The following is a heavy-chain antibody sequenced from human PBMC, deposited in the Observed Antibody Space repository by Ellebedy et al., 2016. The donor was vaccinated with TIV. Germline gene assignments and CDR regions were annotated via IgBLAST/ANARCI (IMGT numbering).Heavy chain of an antibody. V-gene: IGHV3-33*08. J-gene: IGHJ2*01. CDR1: GFTFSGFG. D-gene: IGHD4-17*01. CDR3: ARKVPAPTTVPPNWYFDL. Sequence: PGGSLRLSCAASGFTFSGFGIHWVRQAPGKGLEWVAIIWYDGSNAYYADSVKGRFTISRENSKNTLYRQMTSLRAEDTAVYYCARKVPAPTTVPPNWYFDLWGRGTLVTVSS. CDR2: IWYDGSNA.